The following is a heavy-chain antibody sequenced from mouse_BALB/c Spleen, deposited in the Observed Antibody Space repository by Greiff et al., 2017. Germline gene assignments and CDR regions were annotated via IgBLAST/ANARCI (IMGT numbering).Heavy chain of an antibody. CDR1: GFTFSSFG. CDR2: ISSGSSTI. CDR3: ARWISVSMDY. J-gene: IGHJ4*01. Sequence: EVMLVESGGGLVQPGGSRKLSCAASGFTFSSFGMHWVRQAPEKGLEWVAYISSGSSTIYYADTVKGRFTISRDNPKNTLFLQITSLRSEDTAMYYCARWISVSMDYWGQGTSVTVSS. D-gene: IGHD3-1*01. V-gene: IGHV5-17*02.